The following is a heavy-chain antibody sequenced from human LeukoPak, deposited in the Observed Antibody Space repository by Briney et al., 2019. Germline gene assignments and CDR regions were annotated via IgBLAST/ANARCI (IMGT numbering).Heavy chain of an antibody. V-gene: IGHV3-30*02. CDR2: IWYDGSNK. J-gene: IGHJ4*02. CDR1: GFAFSSSG. D-gene: IGHD1-7*01. Sequence: GGSLRLSCAASGFAFSSSGMHWVRQAPGKGLEWVTFIWYDGSNKYYADSVKGRFTISRDNSKDTLYLQMNSLRAEDTALYYCAKGSLELKTYYFDYWGQGTLVTVSS. CDR3: AKGSLELKTYYFDY.